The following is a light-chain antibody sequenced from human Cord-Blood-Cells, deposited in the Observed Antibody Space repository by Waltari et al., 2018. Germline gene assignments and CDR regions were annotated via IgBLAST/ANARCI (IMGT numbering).Light chain of an antibody. CDR3: CSYAGSYTWV. V-gene: IGLV2-11*01. CDR1: SSDVGGYNY. J-gene: IGLJ3*02. CDR2: DVS. Sequence: QSALTQPRSVSGSPGQSVTISCTGTSSDVGGYNYVAWYQQHPGKAPKLMIYDVSKRPSGVPDRFSGSQSGNTASLTISGLQAEDEADYYCCSYAGSYTWVFGGGTKLPVL.